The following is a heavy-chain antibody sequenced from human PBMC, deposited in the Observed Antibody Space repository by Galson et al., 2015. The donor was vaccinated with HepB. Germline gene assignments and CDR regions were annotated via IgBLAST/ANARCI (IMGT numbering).Heavy chain of an antibody. CDR2: ISGDNDQT. J-gene: IGHJ4*02. V-gene: IGHV1-18*04. CDR1: GYSFTNSG. D-gene: IGHD4-11*01. CDR3: ARGNYGYYFDY. Sequence: SVKVSCKASGYSFTNSGINWVRQAPGQGPEWMGWISGDNDQTNYAEKFQGRVTMTTDTSTNTAYMELRSLRFDDTAVYYCARGNYGYYFDYWGRGTLVTVSS.